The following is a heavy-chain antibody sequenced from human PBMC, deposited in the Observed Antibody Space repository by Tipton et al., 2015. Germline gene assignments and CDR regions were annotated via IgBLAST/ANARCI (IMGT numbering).Heavy chain of an antibody. CDR3: ACQDYDSLTRDYQTVDY. CDR2: IHYSGNS. Sequence: TLSLTCTVSGVSVNSYYWGWIRQPPGKGLEYIGYIHYSGNSNYNPSLKSRISMSVDTSKNQFSLKLTSVTAADTAVYYCACQDYDSLTRDYQTVDYWGQGTLVTVSS. D-gene: IGHD3-9*01. J-gene: IGHJ4*02. V-gene: IGHV4-59*08. CDR1: GVSVNSYY.